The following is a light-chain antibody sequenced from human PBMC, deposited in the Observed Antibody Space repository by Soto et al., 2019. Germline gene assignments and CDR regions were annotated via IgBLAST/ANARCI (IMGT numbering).Light chain of an antibody. J-gene: IGKJ1*01. CDR2: TAS. CDR1: QSISTW. V-gene: IGKV1-5*03. CDR3: QQLNSYPRT. Sequence: DIQMTQSPSTLSASVGDRVTITCRASQSISTWLAWYQQKPGKAPKLLIYTASNLERGVPSRFSGSGSGTEFTLTISSLQPDDFATYYCQQLNSYPRTFGQGTKVEMK.